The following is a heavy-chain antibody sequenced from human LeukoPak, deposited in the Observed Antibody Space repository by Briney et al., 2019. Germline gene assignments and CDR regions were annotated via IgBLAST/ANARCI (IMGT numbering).Heavy chain of an antibody. J-gene: IGHJ4*02. V-gene: IGHV3-7*01. Sequence: HPGGSLRLSCAASGFTFSSYWMSWVRQAPGKGLEWVANIKQDGSEKYYVDSVKGRFTISRDNAKNSLYLQMNSLRAEDTAVYYRARDRANYDSSGYYLVLVYWGQGTLVTVSS. CDR3: ARDRANYDSSGYYLVLVY. CDR1: GFTFSSYW. CDR2: IKQDGSEK. D-gene: IGHD3-22*01.